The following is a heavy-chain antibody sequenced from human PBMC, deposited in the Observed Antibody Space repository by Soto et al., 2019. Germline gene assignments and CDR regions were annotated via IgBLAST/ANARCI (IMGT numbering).Heavy chain of an antibody. V-gene: IGHV4-31*03. CDR1: GGSITRGGYY. CDR2: IYNSGTP. J-gene: IGHJ5*02. Sequence: QVQLQESGPGLVKPSETLSLTCTVSGGSITRGGYYWSWIRQPPGKGLEWIGYIYNSGTPSYNPSIKSRVTISVDTSMTQCSPKLTSLTAADTAVDYCARDPAPWGQGTLVTVSS. CDR3: ARDPAP.